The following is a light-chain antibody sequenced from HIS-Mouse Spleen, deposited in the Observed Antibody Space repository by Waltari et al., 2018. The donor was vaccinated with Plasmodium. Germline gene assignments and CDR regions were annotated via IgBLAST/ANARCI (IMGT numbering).Light chain of an antibody. V-gene: IGKV3-15*01. CDR3: QQYNNWSFT. J-gene: IGKJ3*01. Sequence: EIVMTQSPATLSVSPGDRALPSCRASQNVSSNLAWYQQKPGQAPRLCIYGASTRATGIPARFSGSGSGTKFTLTISSLQSEDFAVYYCQQYNNWSFTFGPGTKVDIK. CDR2: GAS. CDR1: QNVSSN.